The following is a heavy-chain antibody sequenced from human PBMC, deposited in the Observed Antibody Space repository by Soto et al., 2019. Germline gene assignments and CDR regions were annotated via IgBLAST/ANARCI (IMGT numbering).Heavy chain of an antibody. CDR3: ARVTIFGVAPSLGRSDYYGLDV. CDR1: GFTFSSYG. D-gene: IGHD3-3*01. Sequence: GGSLRLSCAASGFTFSSYGMHWVRQAPGKGLEWVAVIWYDGSNKYYADSVKGRFTISRDNSKNTLYLQMNSLRAEDTAVYYCARVTIFGVAPSLGRSDYYGLDVWGQGTTVTVSS. V-gene: IGHV3-33*01. J-gene: IGHJ6*02. CDR2: IWYDGSNK.